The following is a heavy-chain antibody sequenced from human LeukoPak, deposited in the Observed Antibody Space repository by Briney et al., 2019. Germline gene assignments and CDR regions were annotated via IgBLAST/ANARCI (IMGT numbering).Heavy chain of an antibody. CDR1: GGTFSSYA. J-gene: IGHJ4*02. CDR3: ASAYRSSTRGDY. D-gene: IGHD2-2*01. CDR2: VVPIFGTG. Sequence: SVKASCEASGGTFSSYAISWGRQASDQGLEWLGGVVPIFGTGNYAHKFSCGVAITPYECTGTGYLELSSLRSEDTAVYYCASAYRSSTRGDYWGQGTLVTGSS. V-gene: IGHV1-69*01.